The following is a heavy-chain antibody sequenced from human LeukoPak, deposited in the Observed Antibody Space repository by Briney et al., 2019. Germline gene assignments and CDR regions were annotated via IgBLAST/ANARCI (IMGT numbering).Heavy chain of an antibody. J-gene: IGHJ5*01. CDR1: GFNFNDYA. Sequence: GGSLRLSCAASGFNFNDYAMSWVRQAPGKGLQWVSTISGSGDTTYYADSVKGRLTISRDNSKNTLYLQMSSLRVEDTAVYYCARGASGWYVSVFDSWGQGTLVTVSS. V-gene: IGHV3-23*01. CDR2: ISGSGDTT. D-gene: IGHD6-13*01. CDR3: ARGASGWYVSVFDS.